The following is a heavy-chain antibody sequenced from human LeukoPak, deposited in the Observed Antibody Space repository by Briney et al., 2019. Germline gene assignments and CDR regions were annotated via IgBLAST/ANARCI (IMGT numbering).Heavy chain of an antibody. V-gene: IGHV3-21*01. J-gene: IGHJ4*02. CDR1: GFTFHNYS. D-gene: IGHD6-19*01. Sequence: PGGSLRLSCTASGFTFHNYSVNWVRQAPGKGLEWVSSISSSSSNYIYYADSVKGRFTISRDNAKNSLYLQMNSLRAEDTAVYYCARANQWPPGNFDYWGQGTLVTVSS. CDR3: ARANQWPPGNFDY. CDR2: ISSSSSNYI.